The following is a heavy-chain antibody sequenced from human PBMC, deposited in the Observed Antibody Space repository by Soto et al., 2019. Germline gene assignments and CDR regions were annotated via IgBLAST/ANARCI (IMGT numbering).Heavy chain of an antibody. D-gene: IGHD3-22*01. V-gene: IGHV3-53*01. CDR2: IYSGGST. Sequence: GGSLRLSCAASGFTVSSNYMSWVRQAPGKGLEWVSVIYSGGSTYYADSAKGRFTISRDNSKNTLYLQMNSLRAEDTAVYYCARDRVESGYPEYFQHWGQGTLVTVS. J-gene: IGHJ1*01. CDR1: GFTVSSNY. CDR3: ARDRVESGYPEYFQH.